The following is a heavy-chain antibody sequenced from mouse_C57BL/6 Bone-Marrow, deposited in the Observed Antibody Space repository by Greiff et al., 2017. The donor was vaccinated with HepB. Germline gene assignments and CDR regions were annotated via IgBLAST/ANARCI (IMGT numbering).Heavy chain of an antibody. V-gene: IGHV1-19*01. CDR2: INPYNGGT. Sequence: EVQLQQSGPVLVKPGASVKMSCKASGYTFTDYYMNWVKQSHGKSLEWIGVINPYNGGTSYNQKFKGKATLTVDKSSSTAYMELNSLTSEDSAVYYCARKDGNYVNYFDYWGQGTTLTVSS. CDR3: ARKDGNYVNYFDY. D-gene: IGHD2-1*01. CDR1: GYTFTDYY. J-gene: IGHJ2*01.